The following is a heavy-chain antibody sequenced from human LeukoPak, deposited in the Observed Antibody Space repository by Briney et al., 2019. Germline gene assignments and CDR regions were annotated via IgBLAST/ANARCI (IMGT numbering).Heavy chain of an antibody. CDR3: TSYYSNYPNYYYGMDV. J-gene: IGHJ6*02. D-gene: IGHD4-11*01. V-gene: IGHV3-73*01. CDR2: IRSKANSYAT. CDR1: GFTFSGSA. Sequence: PGGSLRLSCAASGFTFSGSAMHWVRQASGKGLEWVGRIRSKANSYATAYAASVKGRFTISRDDSKNTAYLQMNSLKTEDTAVYYCTSYYSNYPNYYYGMDVWGQGTTVTVSS.